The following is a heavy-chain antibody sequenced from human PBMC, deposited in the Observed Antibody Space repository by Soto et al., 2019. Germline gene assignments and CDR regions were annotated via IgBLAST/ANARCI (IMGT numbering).Heavy chain of an antibody. CDR2: IKSDGSVT. CDR3: LVYNNGWN. V-gene: IGHV3-74*01. CDR1: GFTLSNDW. J-gene: IGHJ1*01. D-gene: IGHD6-19*01. Sequence: EVQLVESGGGLVQPGGSLRLSCAASGFTLSNDWAHWVRQPPGKGPVWVSRIKSDGSVTNYADSVKGRFTISRDDARNTLYLQMNSLRAEDTALYYCLVYNNGWNWGQGTLVTVSS.